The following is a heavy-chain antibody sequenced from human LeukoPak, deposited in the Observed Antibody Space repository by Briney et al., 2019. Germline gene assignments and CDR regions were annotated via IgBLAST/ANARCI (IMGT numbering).Heavy chain of an antibody. CDR1: GASIDSGGYH. Sequence: PSETLSLTCCVSGASIDSGGYHWNWIRQSPGKGLECIGRIKATGSTTYNPSLKGRVTILLDKPKNQFSLTLTSVTAADTAVYYCARGFGYGSGDYSWFDSWGQGTLVSVSS. CDR3: ARGFGYGSGDYSWFDS. V-gene: IGHV4-61*02. D-gene: IGHD3-10*01. CDR2: IKATGST. J-gene: IGHJ5*01.